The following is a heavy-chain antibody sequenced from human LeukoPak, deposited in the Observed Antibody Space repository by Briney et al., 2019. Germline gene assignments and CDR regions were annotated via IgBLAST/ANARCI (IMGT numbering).Heavy chain of an antibody. CDR1: GYTFTSYG. CDR2: ISIYNGKT. D-gene: IGHD3-22*01. Sequence: ASVKVSCEAAGYTFTSYGISWVRQAPGQGLEWMGWISIYNGKTNYAQNLQGRVTVTTDTSTSTAYMELRSLRSDDTAVYYCARDSSSDSYYDSSGYYCDYWGQGTLVTVSS. CDR3: ARDSSSDSYYDSSGYYCDY. J-gene: IGHJ4*02. V-gene: IGHV1-18*01.